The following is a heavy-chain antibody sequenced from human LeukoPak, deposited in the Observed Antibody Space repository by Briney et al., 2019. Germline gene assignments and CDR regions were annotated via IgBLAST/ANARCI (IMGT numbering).Heavy chain of an antibody. D-gene: IGHD2-2*01. V-gene: IGHV3-23*05. Sequence: QSGGSLRLSCVVSGVDGNNDNMNWVRHSPQKGLEWLSMMISGGSVDYADSVKSRFSISKDTSRNTIYLQMNSLRVEDTAIYYCAKVPEAGTGYGMDVWGQGTTVTVS. J-gene: IGHJ6*02. CDR2: MISGGSV. CDR1: GVDGNNDN. CDR3: AKVPEAGTGYGMDV.